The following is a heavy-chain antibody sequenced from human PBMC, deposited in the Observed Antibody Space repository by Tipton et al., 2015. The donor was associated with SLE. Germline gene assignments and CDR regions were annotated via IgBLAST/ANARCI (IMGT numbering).Heavy chain of an antibody. D-gene: IGHD6-19*01. Sequence: TLSLTCAVYGGSFSGYFWSWIRQSPGKGLEWIGEMNHGGCTSYNPSLKSRVTISVATSKNQLSLKLSSVTAADTAVYYCARGGPAGKAVAWGGWFDPWGLGTLVTVSS. CDR1: GGSFSGYF. V-gene: IGHV4-34*01. J-gene: IGHJ5*02. CDR3: ARGGPAGKAVAWGGWFDP. CDR2: MNHGGCT.